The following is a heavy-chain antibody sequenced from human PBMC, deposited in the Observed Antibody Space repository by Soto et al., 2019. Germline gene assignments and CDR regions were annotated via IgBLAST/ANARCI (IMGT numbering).Heavy chain of an antibody. J-gene: IGHJ3*02. Sequence: SETLCLTCSVSGGSISSISYYWGWIRQPPGKGLEWIGSIYYSGSTYYNPSLKSRVTISVDTSKNQFSLKLSSVTAADTAVYYCARDQPTYCGGDCYHDAFDIWGQGTMVTVSS. CDR1: GGSISSISYY. V-gene: IGHV4-39*07. D-gene: IGHD2-21*02. CDR2: IYYSGST. CDR3: ARDQPTYCGGDCYHDAFDI.